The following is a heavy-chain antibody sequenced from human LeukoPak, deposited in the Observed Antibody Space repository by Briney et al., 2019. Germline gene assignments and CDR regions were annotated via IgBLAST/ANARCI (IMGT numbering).Heavy chain of an antibody. V-gene: IGHV3-9*01. Sequence: GRSLRLSCVASGFTFGDYPMHWVRQAPGKGLEWVSGINWSGGSIGYADSVKGRFTISRDNAKNSLYLQMNSLRAEDTALYYCAKDGRFSGSPYFYYMDVWGKGTTITVS. J-gene: IGHJ6*03. CDR2: INWSGGSI. CDR1: GFTFGDYP. CDR3: AKDGRFSGSPYFYYMDV. D-gene: IGHD1-26*01.